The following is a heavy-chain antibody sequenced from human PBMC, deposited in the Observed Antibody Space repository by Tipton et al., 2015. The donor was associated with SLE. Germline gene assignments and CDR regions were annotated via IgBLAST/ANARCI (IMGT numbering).Heavy chain of an antibody. J-gene: IGHJ2*01. CDR3: AKWSGDYFTGYVYL. CDR1: GFTFSSYG. CDR2: IWFDGSNK. Sequence: SLRLSCAASGFTFSSYGLHWVRQAPGKGLEWVAVIWFDGSNKNYADSVKGRFTISRDNSKNTLYLQMNSLRAEDTAVYYCAKWSGDYFTGYVYLWGRGTLITVSS. D-gene: IGHD4-17*01. V-gene: IGHV3-33*06.